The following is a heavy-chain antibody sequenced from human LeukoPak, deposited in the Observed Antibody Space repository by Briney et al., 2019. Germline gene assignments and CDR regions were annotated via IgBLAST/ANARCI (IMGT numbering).Heavy chain of an antibody. D-gene: IGHD6-19*01. V-gene: IGHV4-59*08. CDR1: GGSISSYY. Sequence: SETLSLTCTVSGGSISSYYWSWIRQPPGKGLEWIGYIYYSGSTNYSPSLKSRVTISVDTSKNQFSLKLSSVTAADTAVYYCARVDSSGWTRWYYYYYMDVWGKGTTVTVSS. CDR3: ARVDSSGWTRWYYYYYMDV. J-gene: IGHJ6*03. CDR2: IYYSGST.